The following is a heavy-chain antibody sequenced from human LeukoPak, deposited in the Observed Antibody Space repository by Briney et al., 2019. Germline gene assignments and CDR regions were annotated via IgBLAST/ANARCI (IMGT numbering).Heavy chain of an antibody. Sequence: SETLSLTCTVSGGSIISGLYFWSWIRQLPGKGLEWIGYIEPSGKTYLSPSLKSRLTISMDTSENHLSLNLRSVTAAHTAVYYCARQTTRRGWADDAFDIWGQGTMVTVSS. CDR1: GGSIISGLYF. D-gene: IGHD1-14*01. CDR3: ARQTTRRGWADDAFDI. V-gene: IGHV4-31*03. CDR2: IEPSGKT. J-gene: IGHJ3*02.